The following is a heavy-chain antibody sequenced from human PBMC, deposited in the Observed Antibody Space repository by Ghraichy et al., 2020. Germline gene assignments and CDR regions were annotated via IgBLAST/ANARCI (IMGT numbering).Heavy chain of an antibody. V-gene: IGHV3-7*03. J-gene: IGHJ4*02. CDR1: GFAFSSYW. CDR2: IKQDGSVG. D-gene: IGHD3-22*01. CDR3: ARDMQSSGSYHYFDY. Sequence: GGSLRLSCAASGFAFSSYWMSWVRQAPGKGLEWVANIKQDGSVGYYVDSLKGRFTISRDNAKNSLYLEMNSLRAEDTAVYYCARDMQSSGSYHYFDYWGQGTLGTVSS.